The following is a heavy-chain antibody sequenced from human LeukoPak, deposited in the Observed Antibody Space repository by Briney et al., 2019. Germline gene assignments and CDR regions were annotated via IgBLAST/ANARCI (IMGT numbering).Heavy chain of an antibody. CDR1: GGSISSYY. J-gene: IGHJ4*02. D-gene: IGHD5-24*01. V-gene: IGHV4-59*08. CDR3: ARQTRRLEMAVDY. Sequence: PSETLSLTCTVSGGSISSYYWSWIRQPPGKGLEWIGYIYYSGSTNYNPSLKSRVTISVDTSKNQFSLKLSSVTAADTAVYYCARQTRRLEMAVDYWGQGILVTVSS. CDR2: IYYSGST.